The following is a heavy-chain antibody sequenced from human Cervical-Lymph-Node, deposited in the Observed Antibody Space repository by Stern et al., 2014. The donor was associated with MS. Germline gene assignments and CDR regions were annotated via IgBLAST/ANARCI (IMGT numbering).Heavy chain of an antibody. CDR2: IIPIFGSA. Sequence: QVQLVESGAEVKKPGSSVKVSCKASGGTFSNYAISWVRQAPGQGLEWVGGIIPIFGSANYAQNFQDRVTITADQSTATAYMELTSLRPEDTAMYYCARDRDYGGPQPFDYWGQGTLVTVSS. CDR3: ARDRDYGGPQPFDY. J-gene: IGHJ4*02. CDR1: GGTFSNYA. V-gene: IGHV1-69*01. D-gene: IGHD4-23*01.